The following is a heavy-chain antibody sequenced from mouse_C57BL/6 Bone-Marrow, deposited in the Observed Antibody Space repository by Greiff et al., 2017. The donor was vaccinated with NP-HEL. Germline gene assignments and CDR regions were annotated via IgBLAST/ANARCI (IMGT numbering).Heavy chain of an antibody. Sequence: QVQLQQPGAELVMPGASVKLSCKASGYTFTSYWMHWVKQRPGQGLEWIGEIDPSDSYTNYNQKFKGKSTMTVDKSSSTAYMQLSSLTSEDSAVYYCARDWFDYWGQGTTLTVSS. D-gene: IGHD4-1*01. J-gene: IGHJ2*01. CDR1: GYTFTSYW. CDR2: IDPSDSYT. CDR3: ARDWFDY. V-gene: IGHV1-69*01.